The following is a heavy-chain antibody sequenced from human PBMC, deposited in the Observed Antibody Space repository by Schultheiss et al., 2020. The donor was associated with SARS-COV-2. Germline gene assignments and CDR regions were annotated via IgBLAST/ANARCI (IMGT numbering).Heavy chain of an antibody. CDR3: ARLFRQWELLSWCFDL. CDR2: IYYRGST. V-gene: IGHV4-39*01. J-gene: IGHJ2*01. D-gene: IGHD1-26*01. Sequence: SETLSLTCTVSGGSISSSSYYWGWIRQPPGKGLEWIGSIYYRGSTYYNPSLKSRVTISIDRSKNQFSLKLSSVTAADTAVYYCARLFRQWELLSWCFDLWGRGTLVTVSS. CDR1: GGSISSSSYY.